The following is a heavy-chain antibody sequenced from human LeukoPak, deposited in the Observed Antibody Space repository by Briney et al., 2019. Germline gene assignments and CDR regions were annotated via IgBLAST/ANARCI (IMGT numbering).Heavy chain of an antibody. CDR1: GFTFSNAW. D-gene: IGHD4-11*01. V-gene: IGHV3-23*01. CDR3: AKDIGHDYSNYNYFDY. J-gene: IGHJ4*02. CDR2: ISGGGVST. Sequence: GGSLRLSCAASGFTFSNAWMNWVRQAPGKGLEWVSAISGGGVSTYYADSVKGRFTISRDNSKNTLYLQMNSLRAEDTAVYYCAKDIGHDYSNYNYFDYWGQGTLVTVSS.